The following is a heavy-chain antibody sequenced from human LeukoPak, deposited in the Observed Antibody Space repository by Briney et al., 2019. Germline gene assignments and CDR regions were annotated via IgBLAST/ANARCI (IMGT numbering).Heavy chain of an antibody. CDR1: VFTSSSYA. CDR2: ISDDGSNK. J-gene: IGHJ4*02. Sequence: GGSLRLSSAASVFTSSSYAMHWVGQAPGKGVEWVAVISDDGSNKHYADSVKGRYTISRYNSHRTLYLQTNSLRAEDTAVYYCAIDHYASSAPGLFDDWGQGTLVSVPS. V-gene: IGHV3-30*01. D-gene: IGHD3-22*01. CDR3: AIDHYASSAPGLFDD.